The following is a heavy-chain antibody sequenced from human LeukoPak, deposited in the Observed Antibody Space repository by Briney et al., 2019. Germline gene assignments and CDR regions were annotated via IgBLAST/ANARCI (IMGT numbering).Heavy chain of an antibody. D-gene: IGHD6-6*01. CDR3: ARDTAYLAARFWFDS. V-gene: IGHV4-61*02. J-gene: IGHJ5*01. Sequence: PSETLSLTCTVSGGSISSGSYYWSWIRQPAGKGLEWIGRIYTSGSTNYNPSLKSRVTISVDTSKNQFSLKLSSVTAADTAVYYCARDTAYLAARFWFDSWGQGTLVTVSS. CDR2: IYTSGST. CDR1: GGSISSGSYY.